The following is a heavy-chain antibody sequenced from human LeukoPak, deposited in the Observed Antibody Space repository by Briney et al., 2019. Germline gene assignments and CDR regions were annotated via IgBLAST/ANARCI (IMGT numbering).Heavy chain of an antibody. D-gene: IGHD5-18*01. CDR1: GFTFSSYS. Sequence: GGSLRLSSAASGFTFSSYSMNWVRQAPGKGLEWVSYISSSGNTIDYADSVKGRFTISRDNAKNSLYLQMVSLRAEDTAVYYCARLRGYSYGYGDYWGQGTLVTVSS. J-gene: IGHJ4*02. V-gene: IGHV3-48*04. CDR2: ISSSGNTI. CDR3: ARLRGYSYGYGDY.